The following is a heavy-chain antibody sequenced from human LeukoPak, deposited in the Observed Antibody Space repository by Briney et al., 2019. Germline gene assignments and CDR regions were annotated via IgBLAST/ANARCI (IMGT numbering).Heavy chain of an antibody. V-gene: IGHV3-11*04. D-gene: IGHD4/OR15-4a*01. CDR2: ISSSGTTI. CDR3: ARDQYYGALGYYNYFDY. CDR1: GFTFSDYY. J-gene: IGHJ4*02. Sequence: GGSLRLSCAASGFTFSDYYMSWIRQAPGKGLEWVSYISSSGTTIYYADSVKGRFTISRDNAKNSLYLQMNSLRAEDTAMYYCARDQYYGALGYYNYFDYWGQGTLVTVSS.